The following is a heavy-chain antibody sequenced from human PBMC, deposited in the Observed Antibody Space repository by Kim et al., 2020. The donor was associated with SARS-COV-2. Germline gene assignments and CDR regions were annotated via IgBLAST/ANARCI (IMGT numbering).Heavy chain of an antibody. CDR3: AKAPTGYSSSWYGYYFDY. J-gene: IGHJ4*02. CDR2: ISWNSGSI. V-gene: IGHV3-9*01. CDR1: GFTFGDYA. D-gene: IGHD6-13*01. Sequence: GGSLRLSCAASGFTFGDYAMHWVRQAPGKGLEWVSGISWNSGSIGYADSVKGRFTISRDNAKNSLYLQMNSLRAEDTALYYCAKAPTGYSSSWYGYYFDYWGQGTLVTVSS.